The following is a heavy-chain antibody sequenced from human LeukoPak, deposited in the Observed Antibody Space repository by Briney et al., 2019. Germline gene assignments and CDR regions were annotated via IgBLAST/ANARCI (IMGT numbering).Heavy chain of an antibody. CDR1: GGSISSSSYY. V-gene: IGHV4-39*01. J-gene: IGHJ5*02. CDR3: ARRVVVPTAQRDWFDP. Sequence: PSQTLSLTCTVSGGSISSSSYYWGWIRQPPGKGLEWIGSIYYSGNTYYNPSLKSRVTISVDTSKNQFSLKLYSVTAADTAVYYCARRVVVPTAQRDWFDPWGQGTLVTVSS. D-gene: IGHD2-2*01. CDR2: IYYSGNT.